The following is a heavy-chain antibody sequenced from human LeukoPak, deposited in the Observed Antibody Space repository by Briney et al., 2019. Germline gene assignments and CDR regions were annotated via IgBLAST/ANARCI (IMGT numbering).Heavy chain of an antibody. D-gene: IGHD6-19*01. V-gene: IGHV3-23*01. CDR3: AKADSSGWYESNWFDP. Sequence: GGSLRLSCAASGFTFSSYAMRWVRQAPGKGLEWVSGISGSGDSDSTYYADSVKGRFTISRDNSRNTLYLQMSSLRAEDTAVYYCAKADSSGWYESNWFDPWGQGTLVTVSS. CDR1: GFTFSSYA. CDR2: ISGSGDSDST. J-gene: IGHJ5*02.